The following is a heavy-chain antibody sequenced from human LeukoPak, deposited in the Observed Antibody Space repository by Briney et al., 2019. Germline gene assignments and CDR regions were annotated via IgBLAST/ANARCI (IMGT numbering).Heavy chain of an antibody. J-gene: IGHJ3*02. V-gene: IGHV4-59*08. Sequence: SETLSLTCTVAGGXISSYYWSWIRQPPGKELEWSGDINYTGNTNYNPSLKSRVTISVDTSKNQFSLKLSSVTAADTAVHFCARRSKAVAGLAFDIWGQGTMVTVSS. D-gene: IGHD6-19*01. CDR1: GGXISSYY. CDR2: INYTGNT. CDR3: ARRSKAVAGLAFDI.